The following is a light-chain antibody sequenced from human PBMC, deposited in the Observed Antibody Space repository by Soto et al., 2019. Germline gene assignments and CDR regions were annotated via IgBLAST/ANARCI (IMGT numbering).Light chain of an antibody. CDR3: QSHDSSLSAYV. CDR2: GNS. Sequence: QSVLTQPPSVSGAPGQRVTISCTGSSSNIGAGYDVHWYQQLPGTGPKLLISGNSNRPSGVPDRFSGSRSGTSASLAITGLQAEDEAHYYCQSHDSSLSAYVFGTGTKVTVL. J-gene: IGLJ1*01. V-gene: IGLV1-40*01. CDR1: SSNIGAGYD.